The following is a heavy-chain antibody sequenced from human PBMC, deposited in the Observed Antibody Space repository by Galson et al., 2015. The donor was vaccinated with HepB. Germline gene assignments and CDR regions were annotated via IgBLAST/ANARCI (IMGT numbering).Heavy chain of an antibody. CDR3: ARDRDYNFWSNWKEVDY. CDR1: GFTFKSYA. V-gene: IGHV3-30*04. CDR2: ISYDGNTQ. D-gene: IGHD3-3*01. Sequence: SLRLSCAGSGFTFKSYAMQWVRQAPGKGLEWVAAISYDGNTQHYDDSVKGRFTISRDNSKNTLFLQMENLRAEDTAVYFCARDRDYNFWSNWKEVDYWGQGDLVVVSS. J-gene: IGHJ4*02.